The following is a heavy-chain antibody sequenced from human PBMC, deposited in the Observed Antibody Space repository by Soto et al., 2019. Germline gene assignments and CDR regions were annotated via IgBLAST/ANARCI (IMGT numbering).Heavy chain of an antibody. CDR1: GFTFSSYA. CDR2: ISGSGGST. D-gene: IGHD3-22*01. J-gene: IGHJ4*02. V-gene: IGHV3-23*01. Sequence: PGGSLRLSCAASGFTFSSYAMSWVRQAPGKGLEWVSAISGSGGSTYYADSVKGRFTISRDNSKNTLYLQMSSLTSEDTAVYHCARAPLGIIVAPDFWGQGTLVTVSS. CDR3: ARAPLGIIVAPDF.